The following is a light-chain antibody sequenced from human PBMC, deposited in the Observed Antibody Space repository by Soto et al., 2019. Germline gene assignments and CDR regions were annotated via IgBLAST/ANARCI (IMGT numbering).Light chain of an antibody. J-gene: IGKJ5*01. CDR3: QQTYSTSIT. V-gene: IGKV1-39*01. Sequence: DIQMTQSPSSLSASVGDRVTITCRASQSIDIYLNWYQQKPGSAPKVLIYAASSLQSGVPSRFSGSGSGTDFTLTISNLQLEDFATYYCQQTYSTSITFGQGTRLEIK. CDR2: AAS. CDR1: QSIDIY.